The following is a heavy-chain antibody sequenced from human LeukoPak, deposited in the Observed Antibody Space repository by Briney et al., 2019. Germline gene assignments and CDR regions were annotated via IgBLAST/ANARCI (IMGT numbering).Heavy chain of an antibody. D-gene: IGHD2-2*02. CDR1: GYTFTGYY. V-gene: IGHV1-2*06. Sequence: ASVKVSCKASGYTFTGYYMHWVRQAPGQGGEGMGRINPNSGGTNYAQKFQGRVTMTRDTSISTAYMELSRLRSDDTAVYYCARGDCSSTSCYNIDYWGQGTLVTVSS. CDR2: INPNSGGT. J-gene: IGHJ4*02. CDR3: ARGDCSSTSCYNIDY.